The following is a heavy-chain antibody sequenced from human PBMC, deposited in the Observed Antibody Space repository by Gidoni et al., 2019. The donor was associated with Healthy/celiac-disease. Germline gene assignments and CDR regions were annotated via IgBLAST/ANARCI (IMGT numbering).Heavy chain of an antibody. CDR1: GFTFSSYA. Sequence: EVQLLESGGGLVQPGGSLRLSCAASGFTFSSYAMSWVRQAPGKGLEWVSSMSGSGGSTYYADSVKGRFTISRDNSKNTLYLQMNSLRAEDTAVYYCANLGGWYFGGYWGQGTLVTVSS. J-gene: IGHJ4*02. CDR2: MSGSGGST. D-gene: IGHD6-19*01. CDR3: ANLGGWYFGGY. V-gene: IGHV3-23*01.